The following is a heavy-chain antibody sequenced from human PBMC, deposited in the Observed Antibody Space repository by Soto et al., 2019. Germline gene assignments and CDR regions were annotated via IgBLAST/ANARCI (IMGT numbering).Heavy chain of an antibody. J-gene: IGHJ4*02. CDR1: GCTFSSYA. V-gene: IGHV3-23*01. Sequence: PGGSLRLSCAASGCTFSSYAMSWVRLAPGKGLEWVSAISGSGGSTYYADAAKDRFTISRDNSKNTLYLQMNSVRAEDMAVYDCANGFLSSGWPRFDYWGQGTLVTVSS. D-gene: IGHD6-19*01. CDR3: ANGFLSSGWPRFDY. CDR2: ISGSGGST.